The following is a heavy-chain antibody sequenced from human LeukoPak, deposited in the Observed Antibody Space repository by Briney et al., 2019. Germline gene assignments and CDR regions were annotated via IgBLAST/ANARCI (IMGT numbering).Heavy chain of an antibody. J-gene: IGHJ3*02. V-gene: IGHV4-34*01. CDR2: INHSGST. CDR1: GGSFSGYY. D-gene: IGHD2-2*01. CDR3: ARVRWVVPAARGAFDI. Sequence: SAPLSLTCAVYGGSFSGYYWSWIRPPPGKGVEWIGEINHSGSTNYNPSLKSRVTISIDTSKYQFSLKLSTVTAADTAVYYCARVRWVVPAARGAFDIWGQGTMVTVSS.